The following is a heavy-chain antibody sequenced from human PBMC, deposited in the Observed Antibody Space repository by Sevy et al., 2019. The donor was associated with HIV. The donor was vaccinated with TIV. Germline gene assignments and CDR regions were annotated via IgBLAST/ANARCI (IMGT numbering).Heavy chain of an antibody. Sequence: GGSLRLSCVASGFTFKNYWLNWVRQAPGKGLEWVANMMPVGSEKYNSGSVKGRFTISRDNAKNSLFLKMNSLGVEDTAVYYCAGSDEYGPQIVCYGELLSNFDYWGQGNLVTVSS. V-gene: IGHV3-7*01. CDR2: MMPVGSEK. CDR1: GFTFKNYW. CDR3: AGSDEYGPQIVCYGELLSNFDY. D-gene: IGHD3-10*01. J-gene: IGHJ4*02.